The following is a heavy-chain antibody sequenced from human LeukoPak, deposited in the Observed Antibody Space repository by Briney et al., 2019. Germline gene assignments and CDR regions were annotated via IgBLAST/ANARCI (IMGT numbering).Heavy chain of an antibody. J-gene: IGHJ4*02. V-gene: IGHV4-30-2*01. Sequence: SQTLSLTCAVSGGSISSGGYSWSWIRQPPGKGLEWIGYIYHSGSTYYNPSLKSRVTISVDRSKNQFSLKLSSVTAADTAVYYCARVGGDYVLLDYWGQGTLVTVCS. CDR1: GGSISSGGYS. D-gene: IGHD4-17*01. CDR2: IYHSGST. CDR3: ARVGGDYVLLDY.